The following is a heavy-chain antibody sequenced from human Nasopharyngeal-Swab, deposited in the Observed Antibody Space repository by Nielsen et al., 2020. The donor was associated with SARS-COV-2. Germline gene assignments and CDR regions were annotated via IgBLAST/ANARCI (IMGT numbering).Heavy chain of an antibody. D-gene: IGHD2-2*01. CDR3: ARESGVSSTSPFDC. CDR2: MSGRGDNT. V-gene: IGHV3-23*01. CDR1: GFTFTSYA. J-gene: IGHJ4*02. Sequence: GESLKISCAASGFTFTSYAMNWVRHAPGKGLEWVSGMSGRGDNTYYAESVKGRFTISRDISKNTLYLQMNSLRAEDTAVYYCARESGVSSTSPFDCWGRGTLVTVSS.